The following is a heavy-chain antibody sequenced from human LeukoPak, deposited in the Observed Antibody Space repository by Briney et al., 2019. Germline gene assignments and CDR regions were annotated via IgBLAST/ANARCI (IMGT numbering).Heavy chain of an antibody. V-gene: IGHV3-53*01. CDR1: GFTVSSNY. J-gene: IGHJ4*02. CDR3: ARDRGYSYGSF. D-gene: IGHD5-18*01. Sequence: PGGSLRLSCAASGFTVSSNYMSWVRQAPGKGLEWVSVIYSGGSTYYADSVKGRFTISRDSSKNTLYLQMNSLRAEDTAVYYCARDRGYSYGSFWGQGTLVTVSS. CDR2: IYSGGST.